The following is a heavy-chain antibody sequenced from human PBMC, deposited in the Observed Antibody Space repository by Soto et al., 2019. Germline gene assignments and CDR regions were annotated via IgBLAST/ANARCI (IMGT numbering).Heavy chain of an antibody. CDR3: ARDKGGAALKGSGMDV. CDR2: IYYNGNT. CDR1: GGSIGSRDYY. Sequence: QVQVQESGPGLVKPSQTLSLKCSVSGGSIGSRDYYWSGIRQHQEKGREWIGSIYYNGNTDYNPSLRGRPTMSLDTSMNEFSLKLTSVTAADTAVYYCARDKGGAALKGSGMDVWGQGTTVTVS. J-gene: IGHJ6*02. D-gene: IGHD3-10*01. V-gene: IGHV4-31*02.